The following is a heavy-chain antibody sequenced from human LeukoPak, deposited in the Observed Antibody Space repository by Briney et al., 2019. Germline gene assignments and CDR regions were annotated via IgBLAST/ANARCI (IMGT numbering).Heavy chain of an antibody. CDR1: GFTLTTYG. J-gene: IGHJ5*02. CDR3: TTDLRS. CDR2: ISGSGGST. V-gene: IGHV3-23*01. Sequence: GRSLRPSCALSGFTLTTYGMIRVRQAPGKGLEWVSAISGSGGSTYYADSVKGRPTISRDNSKNTLYLQMNSLRTEDTALYFCTTDLRSWGQGTLVTVAS.